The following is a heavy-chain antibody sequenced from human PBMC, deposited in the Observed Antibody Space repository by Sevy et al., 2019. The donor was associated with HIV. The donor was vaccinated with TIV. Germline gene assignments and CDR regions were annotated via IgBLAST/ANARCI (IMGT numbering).Heavy chain of an antibody. CDR2: IRMKANSYAT. CDR1: GFTFSGSA. CDR3: STYLGYCRSTSCHYYFDN. D-gene: IGHD2-2*03. Sequence: GGSLRLSCAASGFTFSGSALHWVRQASGKGLEWVGRIRMKANSYATAYAASVKGRFTISRDDSMNSAYLQMNSLKTEDTAVYYCSTYLGYCRSTSCHYYFDNWGQGTLVTVSS. V-gene: IGHV3-73*01. J-gene: IGHJ4*02.